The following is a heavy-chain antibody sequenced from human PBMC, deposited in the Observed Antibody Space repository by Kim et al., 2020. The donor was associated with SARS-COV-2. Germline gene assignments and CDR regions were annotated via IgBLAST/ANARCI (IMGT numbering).Heavy chain of an antibody. CDR3: ARGYKATVGF. Sequence: GSTKYTPSLRSRVTISVDTSKNQVSLRLTSVTAADTAVYYCARGYKATVGFWGQGTLVTVSS. V-gene: IGHV4-34*01. J-gene: IGHJ4*02. CDR2: GST. D-gene: IGHD4-17*01.